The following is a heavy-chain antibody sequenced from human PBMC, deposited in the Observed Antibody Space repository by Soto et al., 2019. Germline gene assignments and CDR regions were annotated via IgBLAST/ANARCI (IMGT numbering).Heavy chain of an antibody. CDR2: ISTTGGT. Sequence: SETLSLTCSVSGGSTRTYHWSWIRQPAGKGLEWIGRISTTGGTNYSPSLESRVTMSLDTSKNQFSPELTSVTAADTAIYYCAKGAGPPWFDPWGQGTLVTVSS. V-gene: IGHV4-4*07. J-gene: IGHJ5*02. CDR1: GGSTRTYH. CDR3: AKGAGPPWFDP.